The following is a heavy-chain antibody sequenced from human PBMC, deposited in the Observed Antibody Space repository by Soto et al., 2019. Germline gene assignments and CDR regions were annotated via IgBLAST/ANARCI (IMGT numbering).Heavy chain of an antibody. CDR1: GFSFRTYS. V-gene: IGHV3-23*01. CDR2: ISGGGGST. CDR3: VKQYNSGWG. J-gene: IGHJ4*02. Sequence: EVQLLESGGGLVQPGGSLRLSCAASGFSFRTYSMNWVRQAPGKGLEWVSAISGGGGSTFYADSVKGRFTISRDNSKNTLYLQMNSLRAEDTAGYHCVKQYNSGWGWGRGTLVTVSS. D-gene: IGHD6-19*01.